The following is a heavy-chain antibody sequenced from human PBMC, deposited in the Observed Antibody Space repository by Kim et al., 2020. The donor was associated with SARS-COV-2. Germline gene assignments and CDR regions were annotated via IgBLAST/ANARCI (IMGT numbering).Heavy chain of an antibody. CDR3: ATGPGLAN. Sequence: GGSLRLSCSISDLLFRHFWMTWVRQAPGKGLEWVATIKPDGSQKYYVDSVRGRFTISSDYAQSSVSLHLNSLRVDDTAVYYCATGPGLANWGPGSPVTVSS. D-gene: IGHD2-2*01. CDR2: IKPDGSQK. CDR1: DLLFRHFW. V-gene: IGHV3-7*01. J-gene: IGHJ4*02.